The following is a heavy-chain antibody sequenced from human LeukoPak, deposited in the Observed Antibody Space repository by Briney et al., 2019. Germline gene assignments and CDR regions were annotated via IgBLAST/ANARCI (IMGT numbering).Heavy chain of an antibody. J-gene: IGHJ4*02. V-gene: IGHV3-74*01. CDR1: GFTFSTTW. CDR2: INSDGAST. CDR3: ARDNYYSIDY. Sequence: GGSLRLSCGASGFTFSTTWMHWVRQAPGKGLVCVSRINSDGASTVYADSVKGRFTISRDNAKNTVYLQMSGLGVDDTAVYYCARDNYYSIDYWGQGTLVTVSS. D-gene: IGHD1-26*01.